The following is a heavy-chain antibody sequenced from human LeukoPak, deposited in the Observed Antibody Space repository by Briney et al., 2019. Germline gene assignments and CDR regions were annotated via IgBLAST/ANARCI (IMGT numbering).Heavy chain of an antibody. V-gene: IGHV3-23*01. CDR2: ISCNGGTT. CDR3: ANGNRCSSPNCLGYYYFYMDV. CDR1: GFTFSSYA. Sequence: GGSLRLSCAASGFTFSSYAMNWVRQAPGRGLEWVACISCNGGTTYYADSVKGRFTISRDNSKNTLYLQMNSLRAEDTAVYYCANGNRCSSPNCLGYYYFYMDVWGKGTTVTVSS. J-gene: IGHJ6*03. D-gene: IGHD2-2*01.